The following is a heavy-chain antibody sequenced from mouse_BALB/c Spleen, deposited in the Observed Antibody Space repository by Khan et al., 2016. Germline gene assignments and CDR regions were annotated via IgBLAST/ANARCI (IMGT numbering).Heavy chain of an antibody. V-gene: IGHV5-4*02. D-gene: IGHD2-4*01. CDR1: GFTFSDYY. CDR2: ISDGGSYT. CDR3: AREGLRRGFEY. Sequence: EVELVESGGGLVKPGGSLKLSCAASGFTFSDYYMYWVRQTPEKRLEWVATISDGGSYTYYPDRVKGRFTISRDNAKNNLYLQMRSLKSEDTAMYYCAREGLRRGFEYWGQGTLVTVSA. J-gene: IGHJ3*01.